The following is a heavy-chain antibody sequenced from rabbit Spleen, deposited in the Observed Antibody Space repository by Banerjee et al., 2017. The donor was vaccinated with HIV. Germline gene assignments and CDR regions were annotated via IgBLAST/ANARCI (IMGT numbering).Heavy chain of an antibody. CDR3: ARRGSSNDGYARVDL. V-gene: IGHV1S40*01. CDR1: GFSFSSSDY. D-gene: IGHD4-2*01. J-gene: IGHJ6*01. CDR2: IAGDSSGFT. Sequence: QSLEESGGGLVQPEGSLTLTCKASGFSFSSSDYMCWVRQAPGKGLEWIACIAGDSSGFTYSAAWAKGRFTISRSTSLNTVPLQMSGLTAADPAAYFCARRGSSNDGYARVDLWCPGPLVPVS.